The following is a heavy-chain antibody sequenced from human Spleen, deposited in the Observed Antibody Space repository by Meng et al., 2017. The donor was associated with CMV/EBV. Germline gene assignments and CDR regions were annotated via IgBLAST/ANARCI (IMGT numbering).Heavy chain of an antibody. J-gene: IGHJ6*02. CDR2: IYYSGST. V-gene: IGHV4-59*01. CDR1: GGSISSYY. Sequence: SETLSLTCTVSGGSISSYYWSWIRQPPGKGLEWIGYIYYSGSTNYNPSLKSRVTISVDTSKNHFSLKLRSVTAADTAVYYCARVFTIFGVAITEGGMDVWGQGTTVTASS. CDR3: ARVFTIFGVAITEGGMDV. D-gene: IGHD3-3*01.